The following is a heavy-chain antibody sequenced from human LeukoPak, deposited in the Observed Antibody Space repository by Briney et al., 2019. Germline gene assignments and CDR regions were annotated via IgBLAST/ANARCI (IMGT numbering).Heavy chain of an antibody. V-gene: IGHV1-69*04. CDR2: IIPILGIA. Sequence: SVKVSCKASGGTFSSYAISWVRQAPGQGLEWMGRIIPILGIANYAQKFQERVTITRDMSTSTAYMELSSLRSEDTAVYYCAALVVPAASYYYGMDVWGQGTTVTVSS. J-gene: IGHJ6*02. CDR1: GGTFSSYA. CDR3: AALVVPAASYYYGMDV. D-gene: IGHD2-2*01.